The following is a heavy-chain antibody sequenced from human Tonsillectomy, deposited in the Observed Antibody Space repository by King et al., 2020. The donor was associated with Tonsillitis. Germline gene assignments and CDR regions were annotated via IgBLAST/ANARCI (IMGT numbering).Heavy chain of an antibody. D-gene: IGHD2-15*01. CDR1: VFTFSGST. V-gene: IGHV3-73*01. CDR3: TRHVEGIVRGFDP. Sequence: VQLVESGGDLVQSGGSLKLSCAASVFTFSGSTVHWVRQASGRGLEWVAHINSKVHNYATAYDESVKGRLTISRDDSKNTAYLQMNSLKPEDTAIYYCTRHVEGIVRGFDPWGQGTLVTVSS. CDR2: INSKVHNYAT. J-gene: IGHJ5*02.